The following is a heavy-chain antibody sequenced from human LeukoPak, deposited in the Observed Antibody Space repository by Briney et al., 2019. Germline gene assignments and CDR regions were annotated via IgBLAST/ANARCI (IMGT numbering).Heavy chain of an antibody. Sequence: ASVKVSRKASGYTFTGYYMHWVRQAPGQGLEWMGWINPNSGGTNYAQKFQGRVSMTRDTSISTAYMELSRLRSDDTAVYYCARAPARDFGDYWGQGTLVTVSS. J-gene: IGHJ4*02. CDR2: INPNSGGT. D-gene: IGHD3-3*01. CDR3: ARAPARDFGDY. CDR1: GYTFTGYY. V-gene: IGHV1-2*02.